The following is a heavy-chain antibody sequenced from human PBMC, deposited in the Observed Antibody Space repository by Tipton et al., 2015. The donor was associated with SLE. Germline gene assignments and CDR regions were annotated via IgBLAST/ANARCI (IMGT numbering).Heavy chain of an antibody. CDR2: INPSGGST. CDR1: GYTFTSYY. Sequence: QVQLVQSGAEVKKPGVSVKVSCKASGYTFTSYYMHWVRQAPGQGLEWMGIINPSGGSTSYAQKFQGRVTMTRDTSKNQFSLKLSSVTAADTAVYYCRLITITSLFDYWGQGTLVTVSS. D-gene: IGHD3-16*01. J-gene: IGHJ4*02. CDR3: RLITITSLFDY. V-gene: IGHV1-46*01.